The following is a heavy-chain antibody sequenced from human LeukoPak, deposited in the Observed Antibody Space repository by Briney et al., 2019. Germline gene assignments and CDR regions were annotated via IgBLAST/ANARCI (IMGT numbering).Heavy chain of an antibody. Sequence: GGSLRLSCAAPGFTFSSYAMHWVRQAPGKGLEWVAVISYDGSNKYYADSVKGRFTISRDNAKNSLYLQMNSLRAEDTAVYYCARVNYDSSGYVFDYWGQGTLVTVSS. D-gene: IGHD3-22*01. CDR1: GFTFSSYA. J-gene: IGHJ4*02. CDR3: ARVNYDSSGYVFDY. V-gene: IGHV3-30*04. CDR2: ISYDGSNK.